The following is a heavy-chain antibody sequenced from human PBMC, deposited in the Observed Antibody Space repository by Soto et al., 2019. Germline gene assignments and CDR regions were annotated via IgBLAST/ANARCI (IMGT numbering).Heavy chain of an antibody. CDR3: ARGGFYCRSTSCPAEYFQH. CDR1: GDSVSSNSAA. CDR2: TYYRSKWYN. D-gene: IGHD2-2*01. J-gene: IGHJ1*01. V-gene: IGHV6-1*01. Sequence: PSQTLSLTCAISGDSVSSNSAAWNWIRQSPSRGLEWLGRTYYRSKWYNDYAVSVKSRITINPDTPKNQFSLQLNSVTPEDTAVYYRARGGFYCRSTSCPAEYFQHWGQATLVTVSS.